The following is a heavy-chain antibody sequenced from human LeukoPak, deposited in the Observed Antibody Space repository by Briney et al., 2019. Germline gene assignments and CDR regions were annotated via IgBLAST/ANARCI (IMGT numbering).Heavy chain of an antibody. CDR1: GGSISSYY. Sequence: SETLSLTCTVSGGSISSYYWSWIRQPPEKGLEWIGYIYYSGSTNYNPSLKSRVTISVDTSKNQFSLKLSSVTAADTAVYYCARDRAVYYDYVWGSYRYPYYYYYGMDVWGQGTTVTVSS. CDR2: IYYSGST. CDR3: ARDRAVYYDYVWGSYRYPYYYYYGMDV. J-gene: IGHJ6*02. D-gene: IGHD3-16*02. V-gene: IGHV4-59*01.